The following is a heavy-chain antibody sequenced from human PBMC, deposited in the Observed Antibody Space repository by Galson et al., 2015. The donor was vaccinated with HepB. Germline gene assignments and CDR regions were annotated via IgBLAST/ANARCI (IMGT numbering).Heavy chain of an antibody. CDR2: ISANGGSR. CDR1: GFTFGSTA. CDR3: AKGYGLFDL. J-gene: IGHJ5*02. Sequence: SLRLSCAASGFTFGSTAMTWVRQAPGKGLEWVSGISANGGSRFYAESVKGRFTISRDNSKNTLSFQMDSLRAEGTAVYYCAKGYGLFDLWGQGTLVTVSS. D-gene: IGHD4-17*01. V-gene: IGHV3-23*01.